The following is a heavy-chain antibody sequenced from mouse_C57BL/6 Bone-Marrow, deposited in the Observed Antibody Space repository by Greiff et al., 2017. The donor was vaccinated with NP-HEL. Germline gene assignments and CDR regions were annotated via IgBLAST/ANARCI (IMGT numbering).Heavy chain of an antibody. D-gene: IGHD2-1*01. CDR3: ARKKIYYGNYNY. V-gene: IGHV1-55*01. CDR2: IYPGRGST. J-gene: IGHJ2*01. Sequence: VQLQQPGAELVKPGASVKMSCKASGYTFTSYWITWVKQRPGQGLEWIGDIYPGRGSTNYNEKFKSKATLTVDTSSSTAYMQLSSLTSEDSAVYYCARKKIYYGNYNYGGQGTTRTVSS. CDR1: GYTFTSYW.